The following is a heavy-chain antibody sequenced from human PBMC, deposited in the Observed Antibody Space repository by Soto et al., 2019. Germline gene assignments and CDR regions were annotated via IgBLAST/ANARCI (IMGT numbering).Heavy chain of an antibody. CDR1: GYTFTSYA. CDR3: ARDQAPQEGMDV. J-gene: IGHJ6*02. Sequence: QVQLVQSEAEEKKPGASVKVSCKASGYTFTSYAMHWVRQAPGQRLEWMGWINAGNGNTKYSQKFQGRVTITRDTSASTAYMELSSLRSEDTAVYYCARDQAPQEGMDVWGQGTTVTVSS. CDR2: INAGNGNT. V-gene: IGHV1-3*05.